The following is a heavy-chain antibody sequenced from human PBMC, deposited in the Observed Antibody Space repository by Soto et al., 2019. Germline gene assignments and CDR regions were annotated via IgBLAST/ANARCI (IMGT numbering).Heavy chain of an antibody. CDR3: ARRYGDYLDL. Sequence: SETLSLRCSGSGGSISTYYRGWFRQPPGKGLEWIGYIYYSGGTNYNPSLKSRVTISVATSKNQFSLKLSSVTAADTAVYYCARRYGDYLDLWGHGTLVTVS. CDR2: IYYSGGT. V-gene: IGHV4-59*08. J-gene: IGHJ4*01. D-gene: IGHD4-17*01. CDR1: GGSISTYY.